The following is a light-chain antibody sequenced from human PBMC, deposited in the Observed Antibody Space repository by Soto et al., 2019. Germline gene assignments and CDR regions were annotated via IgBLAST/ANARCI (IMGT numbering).Light chain of an antibody. CDR2: GAS. CDR1: QSVSSN. CDR3: QQYNNWPQT. J-gene: IGKJ1*01. V-gene: IGKV3-15*01. Sequence: EILFTQSPATPSVSPGERATPSFQASQSVSSNIAWYQQKPGQAPRLLIYGASTRATGIPARFSGSGSGTEFTLTISSLQSEDFAVYYCQQYNNWPQTFGQGTKVDIK.